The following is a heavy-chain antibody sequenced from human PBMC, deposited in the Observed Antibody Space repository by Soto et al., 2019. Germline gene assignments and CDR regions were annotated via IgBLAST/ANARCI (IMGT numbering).Heavy chain of an antibody. V-gene: IGHV3-66*01. J-gene: IGHJ4*02. CDR3: TSRRDWTALDPLDY. Sequence: GRSLRLSCVTSGFTVSSNYMSWVRQAPGKGLEWVSVIFSGGTTSYATAYTASVKGRFTISRDDSKNTVYLQMNGLKIDDTAVYYCTSRRDWTALDPLDYWGLGTLVTVSS. D-gene: IGHD5-18*01. CDR1: GFTVSSNY. CDR2: IFSGGTT.